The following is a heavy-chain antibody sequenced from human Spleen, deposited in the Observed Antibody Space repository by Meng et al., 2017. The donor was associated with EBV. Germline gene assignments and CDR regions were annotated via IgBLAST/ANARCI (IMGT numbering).Heavy chain of an antibody. J-gene: IGHJ4*02. CDR3: ARSISSPVYRVDY. V-gene: IGHV6-1*01. D-gene: IGHD2-8*01. CDR2: TYYRSKWYT. CDR1: GDRVASNGAA. Sequence: QLHHPAPRRVNPRPTLSLTCATSGDRVASNGAAWTWLRQSPSRGLECLGRTYYRSKWYTDYAQSVKSRITINPDTSKNQFSLQLSSVTPEDTAVYYCARSISSPVYRVDYWGQGSLVTVSS.